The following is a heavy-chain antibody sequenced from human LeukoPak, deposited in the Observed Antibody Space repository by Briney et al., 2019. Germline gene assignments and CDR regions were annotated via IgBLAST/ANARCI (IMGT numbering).Heavy chain of an antibody. CDR1: GFTFSSYS. V-gene: IGHV3-21*01. CDR2: ISSSSSYI. CDR3: ARWDSSATSSDY. Sequence: KTGGSLRLSCAASGFTFSSYSMNWVRQAPGKGLEWVSSISSSSSYIYYADSVKGRFTISRDNAKNSLYLQMNSLRAEDTAVYYCARWDSSATSSDYWGQGTLVTVSS. J-gene: IGHJ4*02. D-gene: IGHD3-22*01.